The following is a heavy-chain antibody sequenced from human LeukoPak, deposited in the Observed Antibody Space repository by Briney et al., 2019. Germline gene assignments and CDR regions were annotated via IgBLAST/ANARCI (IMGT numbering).Heavy chain of an antibody. D-gene: IGHD3-22*01. V-gene: IGHV1-8*01. CDR2: MNPNSGNT. Sequence: ASVKVSCKASGYTFTSYDINWVRQATGQGLEWMGWMNPNSGNTGYAQKFQGRVTMTRNTSISTAYMELSSLRSEDTAVYYCATASTYYYDSSGYYRAFDIWGQGTMVTVSS. J-gene: IGHJ3*02. CDR1: GYTFTSYD. CDR3: ATASTYYYDSSGYYRAFDI.